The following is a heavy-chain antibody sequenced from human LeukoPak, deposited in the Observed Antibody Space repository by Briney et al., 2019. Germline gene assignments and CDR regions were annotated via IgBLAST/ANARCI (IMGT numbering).Heavy chain of an antibody. CDR2: IIPIFGTP. CDR1: GGTFSSYA. J-gene: IGHJ4*02. CDR3: ARTYYYGSGRLGSFDC. V-gene: IGHV1-69*13. D-gene: IGHD3-10*01. Sequence: SVKVSCKGSGGTFSSYAISWVRQAPGQGLEWMGGIIPIFGTPNYAQKFQGRVTITADESTSTGYRELRSLRSEDTALYYCARTYYYGSGRLGSFDCWGQGTLVTVSS.